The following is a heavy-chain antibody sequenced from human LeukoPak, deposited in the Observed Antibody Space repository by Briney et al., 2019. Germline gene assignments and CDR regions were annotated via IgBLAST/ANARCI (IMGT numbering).Heavy chain of an antibody. V-gene: IGHV3-23*01. D-gene: IGHD3-22*01. Sequence: GGSLRLSCAVSGFTFSSEAMGWVRQLPGGGLEWVSTISPAGGTTYYAESMKGRFTIYRDNSRNTLSLQMDSLRAEDTAVYYCAKDHESDGYPCLDHWGLGTLVTVSS. J-gene: IGHJ4*02. CDR3: AKDHESDGYPCLDH. CDR1: GFTFSSEA. CDR2: ISPAGGTT.